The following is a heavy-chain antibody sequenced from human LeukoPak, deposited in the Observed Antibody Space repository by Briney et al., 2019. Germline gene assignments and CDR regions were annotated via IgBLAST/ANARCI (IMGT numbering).Heavy chain of an antibody. Sequence: ASVKVSCKASGYTFISNGINWVRQAPGQGLEWMGWISGYNGNTNYAQKFQGRVTMTTDTSTSTAYMELKSLRSDDTAVYYCARDPLSSTTSQNWFDPWGQGTLVTVSS. V-gene: IGHV1-18*01. CDR3: ARDPLSSTTSQNWFDP. CDR2: ISGYNGNT. J-gene: IGHJ5*02. CDR1: GYTFISNG. D-gene: IGHD2-2*01.